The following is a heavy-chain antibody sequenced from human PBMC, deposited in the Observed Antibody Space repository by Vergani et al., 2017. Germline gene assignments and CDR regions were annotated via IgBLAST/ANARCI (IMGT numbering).Heavy chain of an antibody. V-gene: IGHV4-34*01. CDR3: ARVNTETNGHLYYYYYMDV. CDR1: GGSFTSYH. CDR2: IDHTGRP. J-gene: IGHJ6*03. D-gene: IGHD4-11*01. Sequence: QVQLQQWGGGLLKPSETLSLTCVVNGGSFTSYHWTWIRPSPGEGLEWVGDIDHTGRPDYNPSLKSRLTMSVDKSRNLFSLTLYSVTATDTAIYFCARVNTETNGHLYYYYYMDVWGQGTAVTVS.